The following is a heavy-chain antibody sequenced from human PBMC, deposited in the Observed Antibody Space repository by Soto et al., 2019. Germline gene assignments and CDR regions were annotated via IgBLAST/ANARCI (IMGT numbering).Heavy chain of an antibody. CDR1: GYSFTSYW. CDR2: IDPSDSYT. D-gene: IGHD2-15*01. Sequence: GESLKISGKGSGYSFTSYWISWVRQMPGKGLEWMGRIDPSDSYTNYSPSFQGHVTISADKSISTAYLQWSSLKASDTAMYYCARQVEISYYYYGMDVWGQGTTVTVSS. J-gene: IGHJ6*02. CDR3: ARQVEISYYYYGMDV. V-gene: IGHV5-10-1*01.